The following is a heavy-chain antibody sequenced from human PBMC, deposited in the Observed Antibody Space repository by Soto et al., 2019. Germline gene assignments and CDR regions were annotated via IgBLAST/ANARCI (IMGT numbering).Heavy chain of an antibody. CDR1: GGSFSGYY. V-gene: IGHV4-34*01. J-gene: IGHJ4*02. CDR3: AREVGYYSATRRNLYFDY. Sequence: VQLQQWGAGLLKPSETLSLTCAVSGGSFSGYYWGWVRQPPGKGLELIGDINHTGGSNYNPSLKRRVMISVATAKTQFSLNVTSVSAADTAVYYCAREVGYYSATRRNLYFDYWGPGTLVTVSS. D-gene: IGHD2-2*01. CDR2: INHTGGS.